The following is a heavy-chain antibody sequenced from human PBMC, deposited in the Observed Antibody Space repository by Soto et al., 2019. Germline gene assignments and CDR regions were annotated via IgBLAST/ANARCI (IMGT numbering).Heavy chain of an antibody. V-gene: IGHV3-23*01. CDR1: GFTFSSYA. D-gene: IGHD1-20*01. CDR2: ISGTGGNT. J-gene: IGHJ4*02. Sequence: EVQLLESGGGLIQPGGSLRLSCAASGFTFSSYAMTWVRQAPGKGLEWVSTISGTGGNTYYADSVKGRFTISRDNSKNTVYLQMNSLRAEDTAVYYCVKAVYLLDFDYWGQGTLVTVPS. CDR3: VKAVYLLDFDY.